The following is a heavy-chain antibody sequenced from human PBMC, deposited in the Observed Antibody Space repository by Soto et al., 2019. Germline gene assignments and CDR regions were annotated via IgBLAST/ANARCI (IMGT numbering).Heavy chain of an antibody. CDR3: ALPKTTLGWYNF. J-gene: IGHJ4*02. V-gene: IGHV1-46*01. Sequence: QVQVVQSGAEVKKPGASVKVSCKTSGYTFINYHVHWVRQAPGQGLEWMGAINPNGGSTTYAQHLQGRITMTSDASTSTVYMDLSSLRSDDTAVYYCALPKTTLGWYNFWGQGSLVTVS. CDR2: INPNGGST. CDR1: GYTFINYH. D-gene: IGHD6-19*01.